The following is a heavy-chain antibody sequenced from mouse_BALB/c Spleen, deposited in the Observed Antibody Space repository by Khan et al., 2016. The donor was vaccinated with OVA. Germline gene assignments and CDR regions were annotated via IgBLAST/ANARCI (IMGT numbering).Heavy chain of an antibody. CDR2: IYPGSGNT. V-gene: IGHV1-81*01. Sequence: QVQLQQSGPELVKPGTSVKMSCKVSGYTFTDYVITWVKQRTGQGLEWIGVIYPGSGNTYYNEKFKGTATLTADKPSNTVNMQLSSLPSEDSALFFEAGGDDGAGFANWGQGTLVTVSA. D-gene: IGHD2-12*01. CDR3: AGGDDGAGFAN. J-gene: IGHJ3*01. CDR1: GYTFTDYV.